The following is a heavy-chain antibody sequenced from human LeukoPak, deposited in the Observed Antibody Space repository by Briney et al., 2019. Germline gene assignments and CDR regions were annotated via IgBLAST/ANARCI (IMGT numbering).Heavy chain of an antibody. D-gene: IGHD2/OR15-2a*01. CDR3: ARVSFCPRCHFDY. J-gene: IGHJ4*02. CDR2: ISPDGSSA. CDR1: GFSFSSYW. Sequence: GGSLRLSCAASGFSFSSYWMHWVRQAPGKGLVWVARISPDGSSALSADSVRGRFTISRDNADNTLYLQLNSLRVEHTAVYYCARVSFCPRCHFDYWGQGTLVTVSS. V-gene: IGHV3-74*01.